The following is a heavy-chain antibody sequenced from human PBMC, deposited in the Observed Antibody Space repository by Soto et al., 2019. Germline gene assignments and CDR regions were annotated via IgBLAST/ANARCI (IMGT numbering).Heavy chain of an antibody. CDR2: IYYNGYT. Sequence: QVQLQESGPGLVKPSETLSLTCSVSGGSISGYYWSWIRQPPRKGLEWIGYIYYNGYTIYSPSLKSRVTISVDTSKNQFSLKLTSVTAADTAMYYCTRHPPIARFENGLDVWGQGTTVTVSS. CDR3: TRHPPIARFENGLDV. J-gene: IGHJ6*02. D-gene: IGHD2-21*01. CDR1: GGSISGYY. V-gene: IGHV4-59*08.